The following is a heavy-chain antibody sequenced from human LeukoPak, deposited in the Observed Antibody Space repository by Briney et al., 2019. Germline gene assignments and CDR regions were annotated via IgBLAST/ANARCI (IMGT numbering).Heavy chain of an antibody. D-gene: IGHD5-12*01. J-gene: IGHJ6*02. CDR2: ISSSISDI. Sequence: PGGSLRLSCAASGFTFSSYSMNWVRQAPGKGLEWVSSISSSISDIYYADSVKGRFTISRDNAKNSLYLQMNSLRAEDTAVYYCARVGGGYSAYYYGMDVWGQGTTVTVSS. CDR1: GFTFSSYS. CDR3: ARVGGGYSAYYYGMDV. V-gene: IGHV3-21*01.